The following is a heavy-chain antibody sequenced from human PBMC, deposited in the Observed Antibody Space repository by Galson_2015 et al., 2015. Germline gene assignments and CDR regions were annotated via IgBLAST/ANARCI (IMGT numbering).Heavy chain of an antibody. CDR1: GLTFSSYS. CDR2: ISSSSSTI. Sequence: SLRLSCAASGLTFSSYSMNWVRQAPGKGLEWVSYISSSSSTIYYADSVKGRFTISRDNAKNSLYLQMNSLRAEDTAVYYCARDLQDSSGYYPVWGQGTLVTVSS. V-gene: IGHV3-48*01. CDR3: ARDLQDSSGYYPV. J-gene: IGHJ4*02. D-gene: IGHD3-22*01.